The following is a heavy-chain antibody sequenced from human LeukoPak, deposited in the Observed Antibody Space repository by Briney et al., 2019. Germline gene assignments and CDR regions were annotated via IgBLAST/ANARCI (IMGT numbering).Heavy chain of an antibody. CDR2: ISGSGGST. CDR3: AKASDCWSGYQEGIDY. CDR1: GFTFSSYA. J-gene: IGHJ4*02. V-gene: IGHV3-23*01. D-gene: IGHD3-3*01. Sequence: GGSLRLSCAASGFTFSSYAMSWVRQAPGKGLEWVSAISGSGGSTYYADSVKGRFTISRDNSKNTLYLQMNSLRAEDTAVYYCAKASDCWSGYQEGIDYWGQGTLVNVSS.